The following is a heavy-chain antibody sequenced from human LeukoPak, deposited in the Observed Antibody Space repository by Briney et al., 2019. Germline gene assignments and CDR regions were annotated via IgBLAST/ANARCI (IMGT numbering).Heavy chain of an antibody. CDR3: ARGLEAAALHPYDF. CDR1: GYTFTSYG. D-gene: IGHD6-13*01. J-gene: IGHJ4*02. V-gene: IGHV1-18*01. Sequence: ASVKVSCKASGYTFTSYGISWVRQAPGQGLEWMGWSSAYNGHTNYAQKFQGRVTMTTDTSTSTASMELRSLRFDDSAVYYCARGLEAAALHPYDFWGQGTLVTVSS. CDR2: SSAYNGHT.